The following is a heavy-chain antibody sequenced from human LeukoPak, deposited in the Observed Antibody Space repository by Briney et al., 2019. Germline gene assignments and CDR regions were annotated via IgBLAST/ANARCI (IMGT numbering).Heavy chain of an antibody. Sequence: ASVKVSCKASGYTFTSYDINWVRQATGQGLEWMGWMNPNSGNTGYAQKFQGRVTMTRDTSISTAYMELSRLRSDDTAVYYCARVGVWGAFDIWGQGTMVTVSS. CDR1: GYTFTSYD. V-gene: IGHV1-8*01. CDR2: MNPNSGNT. D-gene: IGHD3-10*01. CDR3: ARVGVWGAFDI. J-gene: IGHJ3*02.